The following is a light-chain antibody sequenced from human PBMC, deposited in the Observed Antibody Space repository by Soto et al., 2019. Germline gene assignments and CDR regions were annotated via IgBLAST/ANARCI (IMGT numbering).Light chain of an antibody. V-gene: IGLV2-14*01. CDR3: NSYTSSSTYVV. CDR1: SSDVGGYNY. J-gene: IGLJ2*01. CDR2: EVS. Sequence: QSALTQPASVSGSPGQSITISCTGTSSDVGGYNYVSWYQQHPGKAPKLMIYEVSNRPSGVSNRFSGSKSGNMASLTISGLQAEDEADYYCNSYTSSSTYVVFGGGTKVTVL.